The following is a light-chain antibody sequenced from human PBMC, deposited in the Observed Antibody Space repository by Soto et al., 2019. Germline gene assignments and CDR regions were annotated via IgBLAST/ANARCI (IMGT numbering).Light chain of an antibody. J-gene: IGKJ1*01. Sequence: EIVMTQSPATLSLSPVGRATLSCRASQSVSSNLAWYQQKPGQAPRLLIYGASTRATGIPARFSGSGSGTEFTLTISSLQSEDFAVYYCQQYNNWPPWTFGQGTKVDIK. CDR2: GAS. CDR1: QSVSSN. V-gene: IGKV3-15*01. CDR3: QQYNNWPPWT.